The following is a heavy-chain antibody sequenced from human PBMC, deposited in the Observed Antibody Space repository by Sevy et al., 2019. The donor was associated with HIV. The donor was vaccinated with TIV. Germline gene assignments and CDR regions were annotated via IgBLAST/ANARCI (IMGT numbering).Heavy chain of an antibody. CDR1: GFTFSDYY. D-gene: IGHD3-9*01. CDR2: ISSSGSTI. J-gene: IGHJ4*02. CDR3: ARGDRVLRYFDWFPSPYFDY. Sequence: GGSLRLSCAASGFTFSDYYMSWIRQAPGKGLEWVSYISSSGSTIYSADSVKGRFTISRDNAKNSLYLQMNCRRAEDTAVYYCARGDRVLRYFDWFPSPYFDYWGQGTLVTVSS. V-gene: IGHV3-11*01.